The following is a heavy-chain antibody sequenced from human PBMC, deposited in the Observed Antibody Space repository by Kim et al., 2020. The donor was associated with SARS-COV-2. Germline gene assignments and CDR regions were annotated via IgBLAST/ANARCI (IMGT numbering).Heavy chain of an antibody. J-gene: IGHJ4*02. CDR2: IWYDGSNK. V-gene: IGHV3-33*01. Sequence: GGSLRLSCAASGFTFSSYGMHWVRQAPGKGLEWVAVIWYDGSNKYYADSVKGRFTISRDNSKNTLYLQMNSLRAEDTAVYYCARRATTHTTGFDYWGQGTLVTVSS. CDR1: GFTFSSYG. D-gene: IGHD1-1*01. CDR3: ARRATTHTTGFDY.